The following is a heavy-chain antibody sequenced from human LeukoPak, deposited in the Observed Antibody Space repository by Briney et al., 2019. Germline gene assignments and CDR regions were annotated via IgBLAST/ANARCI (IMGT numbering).Heavy chain of an antibody. CDR1: GFTLGTYW. J-gene: IGHJ4*02. Sequence: GGSLRLSCAASGFTLGTYWMTWVRQAPGKGLEWVANINQDGNKNYYLDSVKGRFTISRDNAKNSLYLQMNSLRAEDTALYHCARDGSSGWYSDYWGQGTLVTASS. V-gene: IGHV3-7*03. D-gene: IGHD6-19*01. CDR2: INQDGNKN. CDR3: ARDGSSGWYSDY.